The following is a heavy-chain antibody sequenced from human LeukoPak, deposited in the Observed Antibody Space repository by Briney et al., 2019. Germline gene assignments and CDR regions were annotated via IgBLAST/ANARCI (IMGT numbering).Heavy chain of an antibody. CDR3: ARDPRYYFDY. Sequence: GASVKVSCKASGGTFSSFAISWVRQAPGQGLEWMGRIIPILGITHYAQKFQGRVTIAADKSTSTAYMELSSLRSEDTAVYYCARDPRYYFDYWGQGTLVTVSS. CDR1: GGTFSSFA. V-gene: IGHV1-69*04. CDR2: IIPILGIT. J-gene: IGHJ4*02.